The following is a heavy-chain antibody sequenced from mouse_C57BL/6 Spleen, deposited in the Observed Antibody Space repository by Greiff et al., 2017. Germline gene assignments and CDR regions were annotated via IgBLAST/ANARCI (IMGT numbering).Heavy chain of an antibody. CDR2: INPSNGGT. CDR1: GYTFTSYW. CDR3: ARYGDYCYCAMDY. Sequence: VKLQQPGTELVKPGASVKLSCKASGYTFTSYWMHWVKQRPGQGLEWIGNINPSNGGTNYNEKFKSKATLTVDKSSSTAYMQLSSLTSEDSAVYYCARYGDYCYCAMDYWGQGTSVTVSS. V-gene: IGHV1-53*01. J-gene: IGHJ4*01. D-gene: IGHD1-1*01.